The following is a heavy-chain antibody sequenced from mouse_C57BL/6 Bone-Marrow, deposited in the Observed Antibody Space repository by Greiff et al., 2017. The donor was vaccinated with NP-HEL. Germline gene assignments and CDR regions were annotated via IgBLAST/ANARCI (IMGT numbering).Heavy chain of an antibody. D-gene: IGHD1-1*01. CDR3: ARPGYYGSSYSWYFDV. J-gene: IGHJ1*03. CDR1: GFTFTDYG. CDR2: ISSGSSTI. V-gene: IGHV5-17*01. Sequence: EVMLVESGGGLVKPGGSLKLSCAASGFTFTDYGMHWVRQAPGKGLEWVAYISSGSSTIYYAATLKGRFTISRDNAKNTPFLQITSLRSEDTAMDYCARPGYYGSSYSWYFDVWGTGTTVTVSS.